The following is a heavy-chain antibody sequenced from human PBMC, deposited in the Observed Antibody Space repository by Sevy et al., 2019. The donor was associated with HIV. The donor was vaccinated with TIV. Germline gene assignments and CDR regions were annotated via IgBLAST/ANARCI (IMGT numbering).Heavy chain of an antibody. V-gene: IGHV3-73*01. Sequence: GGSLRLSCAASGFTFTGSTMCWVRQASGKGLEWVARIRSRAKTYATAYAASVKGRFTISRDDSRNTAYLQMNSLKTEDTAVYYCSSQRTIAVAGDYFDYWGQGTLVTVSS. CDR3: SSQRTIAVAGDYFDY. CDR2: IRSRAKTYAT. J-gene: IGHJ4*02. D-gene: IGHD6-19*01. CDR1: GFTFTGST.